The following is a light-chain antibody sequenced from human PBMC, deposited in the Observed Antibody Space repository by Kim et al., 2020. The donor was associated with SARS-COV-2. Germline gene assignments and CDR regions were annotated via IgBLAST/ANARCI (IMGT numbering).Light chain of an antibody. CDR2: GAS. CDR3: QQYDDRPYT. CDR1: QSVRST. V-gene: IGKV3-15*01. Sequence: SGSPAEIATLSCRASQSVRSTLAWYQQKPGQAPRLLILGASVRATAIPARFSGSGSWTEFTLTISGLQSEDFTIYYCQQYDDRPYTFGQGTKLEI. J-gene: IGKJ2*01.